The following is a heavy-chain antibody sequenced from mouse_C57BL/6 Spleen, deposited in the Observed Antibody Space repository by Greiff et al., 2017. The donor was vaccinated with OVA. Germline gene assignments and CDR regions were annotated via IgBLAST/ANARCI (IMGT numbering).Heavy chain of an antibody. V-gene: IGHV1-53*01. CDR1: GFTFTSYW. CDR2: INPSNGGT. J-gene: IGHJ2*01. Sequence: VKLQQPGTELVKPGASVKLSCTASGFTFTSYWMHWVKQRPGQGLEWIGNINPSNGGTNYNEKFKSKATLTVDKSSSTADMQLSSLTSEDSAVYYCARVATVVAIDDWGQGTTLTVSS. CDR3: ARVATVVAIDD. D-gene: IGHD1-1*01.